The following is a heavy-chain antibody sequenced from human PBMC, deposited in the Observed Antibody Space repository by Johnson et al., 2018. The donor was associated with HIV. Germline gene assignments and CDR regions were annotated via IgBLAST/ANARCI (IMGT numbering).Heavy chain of an antibody. D-gene: IGHD5-24*01. CDR1: GFTFSSYD. CDR2: ISYDGSKT. CDR3: ARGSQEMVTIWNAFDI. Sequence: QVQLVESGGGVVQPGRSLRLSCAASGFTFSSYDMHWVRQAPGKGLEWVAVISYDGSKTYFGDSVKGRFTSSRDNSKNTLYLQMNSLRGEDTAVYYCARGSQEMVTIWNAFDIWGQGTMVTVSS. J-gene: IGHJ3*02. V-gene: IGHV3-30*03.